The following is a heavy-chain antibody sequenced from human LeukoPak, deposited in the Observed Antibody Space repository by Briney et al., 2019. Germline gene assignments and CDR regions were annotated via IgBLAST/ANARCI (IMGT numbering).Heavy chain of an antibody. CDR1: GFTFSSYT. Sequence: GGSLRLSCAASGFTFSSYTMNWVRQAPGKGLEWVSSITSSSSYIYYGDSVKGRLTISRDNAKNSLYLQMNNLRAEDTAVYYCAREAYTNYGFDYWGQGTLVTVSS. CDR3: AREAYTNYGFDY. CDR2: ITSSSSYI. J-gene: IGHJ4*02. V-gene: IGHV3-21*01. D-gene: IGHD4-11*01.